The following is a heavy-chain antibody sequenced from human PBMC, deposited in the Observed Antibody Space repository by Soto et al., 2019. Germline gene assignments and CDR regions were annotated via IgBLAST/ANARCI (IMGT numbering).Heavy chain of an antibody. V-gene: IGHV3-30-3*01. CDR1: GLTFSSYA. CDR2: ISYDGSNK. D-gene: IGHD6-6*01. CDR3: ARAHSYSSPSPFLAY. J-gene: IGHJ4*02. Sequence: AGGSLRLSCAASGLTFSSYAMHWVRQAPGKGREWVAVISYDGSNKYYADSVKGRFTISRDNSKNTLYLQMNSLRAEDTAVYYCARAHSYSSPSPFLAYWGQGTLVTVSS.